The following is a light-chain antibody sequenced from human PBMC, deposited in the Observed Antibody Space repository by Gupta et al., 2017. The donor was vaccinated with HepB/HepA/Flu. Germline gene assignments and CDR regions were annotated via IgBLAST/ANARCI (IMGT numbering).Light chain of an antibody. Sequence: SVLTQPPSVSGAPGQRVTLSCTGSSSTIGAGYDVHWYQQLPGTAPKLLIYGNSNRPSGVPDRFSGSKSGTSAPLAITGLQAEDEADYYCQSYDSSLSGYVVFGGGTKLTVL. CDR1: SSTIGAGYD. J-gene: IGLJ2*01. V-gene: IGLV1-40*01. CDR2: GNS. CDR3: QSYDSSLSGYVV.